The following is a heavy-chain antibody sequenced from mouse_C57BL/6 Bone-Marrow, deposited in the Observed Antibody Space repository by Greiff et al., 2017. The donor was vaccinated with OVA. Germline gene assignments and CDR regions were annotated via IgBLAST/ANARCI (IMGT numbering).Heavy chain of an antibody. CDR2: INPGSGGT. J-gene: IGHJ4*01. CDR3: ASNYDYGYAMDY. V-gene: IGHV1-54*01. Sequence: QVQLKQSGAELVRPGTSVKVSCKASGYAFTNYLIEWVKQRPGQGLEWIGVINPGSGGTNYNEKFKGKATLTADKSSSTAYMQLSSLTSEDSAVYFCASNYDYGYAMDYWGQGTSVTVSS. CDR1: GYAFTNYL. D-gene: IGHD2-4*01.